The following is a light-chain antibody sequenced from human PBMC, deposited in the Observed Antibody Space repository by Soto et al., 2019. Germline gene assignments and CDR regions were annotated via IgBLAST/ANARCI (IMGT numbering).Light chain of an antibody. J-gene: IGLJ1*01. CDR1: STDIGAYNY. V-gene: IGLV2-14*01. CDR3: NSYTILSNRV. Sequence: QSVLTQPASVSGSPGQSITISCTGTSTDIGAYNYVSWYQQHPGKAPKLLIYEVTNRPSGVSNRFSGSKSGNTASLTISGLQAEDEANYYCNSYTILSNRVFGTGTKVTVL. CDR2: EVT.